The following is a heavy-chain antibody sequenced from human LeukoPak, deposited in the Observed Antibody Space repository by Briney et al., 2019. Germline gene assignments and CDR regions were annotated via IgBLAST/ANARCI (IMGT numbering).Heavy chain of an antibody. CDR2: INPNSGGT. CDR3: ARTFSGWGNWFDP. D-gene: IGHD6-19*01. CDR1: GYTFTGYY. Sequence: ASVKVSCKASGYTFTGYYMHWVRQAPGQGLEWMGWINPNSGGTNYAQKFQGRVTMTRDTSISTAYMELSRLRSDDTAVYYCARTFSGWGNWFDPWGRGTLVTVSS. V-gene: IGHV1-2*02. J-gene: IGHJ5*02.